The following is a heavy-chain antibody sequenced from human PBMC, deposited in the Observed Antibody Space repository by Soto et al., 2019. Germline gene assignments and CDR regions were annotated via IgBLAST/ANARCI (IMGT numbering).Heavy chain of an antibody. D-gene: IGHD2-2*01. Sequence: QVQLVESGGGVVQPGRSLRLSCAASGFTFSSYAMHWVRQAPGKGLEWVAVISYDGSNKYYADSVKGRFTISRDNSKNTLYLQMNSVRAEDTAVYYCARDRELGVVPAASSNHYCYYYGMDVWGQGTTVTVSS. J-gene: IGHJ6*02. CDR1: GFTFSSYA. CDR3: ARDRELGVVPAASSNHYCYYYGMDV. V-gene: IGHV3-30-3*01. CDR2: ISYDGSNK.